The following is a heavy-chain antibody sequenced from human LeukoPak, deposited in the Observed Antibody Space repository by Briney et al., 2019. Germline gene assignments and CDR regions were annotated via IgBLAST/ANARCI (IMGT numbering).Heavy chain of an antibody. Sequence: GESLKISCKGPGYSFTSYWIGWVRQMPGKGLEWMGIIYPGDSDTRYSPSFQGQVTISADKSISTAYLQWSSLKASDTAMYYCARRSRSDSTPRYGMDVWGQGTTVTVSS. CDR3: ARRSRSDSTPRYGMDV. V-gene: IGHV5-51*01. D-gene: IGHD2-21*01. CDR1: GYSFTSYW. CDR2: IYPGDSDT. J-gene: IGHJ6*02.